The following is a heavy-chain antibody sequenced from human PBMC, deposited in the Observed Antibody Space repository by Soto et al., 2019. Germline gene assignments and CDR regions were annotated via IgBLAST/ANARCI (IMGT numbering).Heavy chain of an antibody. J-gene: IGHJ6*02. CDR2: ISAYNGNT. V-gene: IGHV1-18*01. CDR1: GYTFTSYG. Sequence: GASVKVSCKASGYTFTSYGISWVRQAPGQGLEWMGWISAYNGNTNYAQKLQGRVTMTTDTSTSTAYMELRSLRSDDTAVYYCARYQGYCSGGSCPRPYYYGMDVWGQGTTVTVSS. CDR3: ARYQGYCSGGSCPRPYYYGMDV. D-gene: IGHD2-15*01.